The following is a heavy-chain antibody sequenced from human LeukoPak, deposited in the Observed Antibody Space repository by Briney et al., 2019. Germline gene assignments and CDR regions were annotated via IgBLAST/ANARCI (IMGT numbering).Heavy chain of an antibody. CDR1: GGSISSSNW. J-gene: IGHJ4*02. CDR2: IYHSGST. CDR3: ARRGAAACFDY. V-gene: IGHV4-4*02. Sequence: PSETLSLTCAVSGGSISSSNWWSWVRQPPGKGLEWIGEIYHSGSTNYNPSLKSQVTISVDKSKNQFSLKLSPVTAADTAVYYCARRGAAACFDYWGQGTLVTVSS. D-gene: IGHD6-13*01.